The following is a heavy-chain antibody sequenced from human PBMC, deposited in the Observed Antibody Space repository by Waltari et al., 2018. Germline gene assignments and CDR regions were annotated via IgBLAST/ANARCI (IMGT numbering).Heavy chain of an antibody. D-gene: IGHD4-17*01. CDR2: VSYGGST. V-gene: IGHV4-39*07. CDR3: ARNTVSNWFDT. Sequence: QLQLQESGPGLVRPLETLSLTCIVSGDYMNHRNHYWGWIRQAPGKGLEWIASVSYGGSTFYNPSLRSRVIISIDTSRGQFSLKLNSVTAADTAVIYCARNTVSNWFDTWDQGILVTVSP. J-gene: IGHJ5*02. CDR1: GDYMNHRNHY.